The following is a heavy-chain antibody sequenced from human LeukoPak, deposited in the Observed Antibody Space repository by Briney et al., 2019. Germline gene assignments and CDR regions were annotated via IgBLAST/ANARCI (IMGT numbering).Heavy chain of an antibody. D-gene: IGHD5-18*01. CDR2: INSDGTIT. CDR1: GFTFSRYW. Sequence: GGSLRLSCAASGFTFSRYWMHWVRQTPGKGLVWVSRINSDGTITTYADSVKGRFTISRDNAKSTLYLQVNSLIADDTAVYYCARDMDTVMATFDYWGQGTLVTVSS. CDR3: ARDMDTVMATFDY. V-gene: IGHV3-74*03. J-gene: IGHJ4*02.